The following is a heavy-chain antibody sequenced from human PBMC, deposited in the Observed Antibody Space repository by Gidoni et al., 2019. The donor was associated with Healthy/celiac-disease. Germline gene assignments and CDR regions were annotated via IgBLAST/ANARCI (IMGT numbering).Heavy chain of an antibody. Sequence: QVQLVESGGGVAQPGTSLRLSCAASGFTFSSYGMHWVRQAPGKGLEWVAVISYDGSNKYYADSVKGRFTISRDNSKNTLYLQMNSLRAEDTAVYYCAKEAAYCGGDCYSEDWGQGTLVTVSS. V-gene: IGHV3-30*18. D-gene: IGHD2-21*02. CDR1: GFTFSSYG. CDR2: ISYDGSNK. J-gene: IGHJ4*02. CDR3: AKEAAYCGGDCYSED.